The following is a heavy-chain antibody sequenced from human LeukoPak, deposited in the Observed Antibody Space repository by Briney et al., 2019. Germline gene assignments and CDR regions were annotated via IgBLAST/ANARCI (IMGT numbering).Heavy chain of an antibody. CDR1: GFSLSTSREG. D-gene: IGHD6-19*01. CDR3: AHDSSAWYGDAFDM. V-gene: IGHV2-5*02. CDR2: ISGDGDK. J-gene: IGHJ3*02. Sequence: KSTQTLTLTCTFSGFSLSTSREGVGWIRQPPGKALEWLALISGDGDKRYSPSLKNSLTISKDTSKNQVVLTMTNMDPVDTGTYYCAHDSSAWYGDAFDMWGQGTRVTVSS.